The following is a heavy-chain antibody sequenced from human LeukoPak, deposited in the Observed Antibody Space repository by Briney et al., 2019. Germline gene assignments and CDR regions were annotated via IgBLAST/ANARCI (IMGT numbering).Heavy chain of an antibody. Sequence: GSLRLSCAASGFTFSSYAMSWVRQPPGKGLEWIGEINHSGSTNYNPSLKSRVTISVDTSKNQFSLKLSSVTAADTAVYYCARGYPVLRFLEWLFNWFDPWGQGTLVTVSS. CDR1: GFTFSSYA. V-gene: IGHV4-34*01. D-gene: IGHD3-3*01. J-gene: IGHJ5*02. CDR3: ARGYPVLRFLEWLFNWFDP. CDR2: INHSGST.